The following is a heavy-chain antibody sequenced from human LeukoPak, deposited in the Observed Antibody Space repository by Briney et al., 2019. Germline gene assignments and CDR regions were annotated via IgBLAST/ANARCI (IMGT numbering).Heavy chain of an antibody. J-gene: IGHJ4*02. CDR3: ARGGYSSSWYYFDY. D-gene: IGHD6-13*01. Sequence: ASVKVSCKASGYTFTGYYMHWVRQAPGQGLEWMGRINPNSGGTNYAQQFQGRVTMTRDTSISTAYMELSRLRSDDTAVYYCARGGYSSSWYYFDYWGQGTLVTASS. V-gene: IGHV1-2*06. CDR1: GYTFTGYY. CDR2: INPNSGGT.